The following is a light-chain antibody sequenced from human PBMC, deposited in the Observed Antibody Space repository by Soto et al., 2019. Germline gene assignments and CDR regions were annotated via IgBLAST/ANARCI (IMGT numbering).Light chain of an antibody. CDR2: AAS. J-gene: IGKJ3*01. CDR1: QSISSY. Sequence: DIQMTQSPSSLSASVGDRVTITCRASQSISSYLNWYQQKPGKAPKLLIYAASSLQSGVPSRFSGGGSGTYFTLTISSLQPEDFATYYCQQSYSTPPFTFGPGTKVDIK. V-gene: IGKV1-39*01. CDR3: QQSYSTPPFT.